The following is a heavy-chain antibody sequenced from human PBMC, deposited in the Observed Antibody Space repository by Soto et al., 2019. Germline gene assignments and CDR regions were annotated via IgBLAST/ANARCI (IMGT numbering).Heavy chain of an antibody. J-gene: IGHJ4*02. CDR1: GYTFTSYG. CDR3: ARDWVGDLAY. Sequence: QVQLVQSGGEVKQPGASVKVSCKTSGYTFTSYGISWVRQAPGQGLEWMGWISGYNGDTKYVQKFQGRVTLTTDTSTHTAYMEVRSLSSDDTAVYYCARDWVGDLAYWGQGTLVTVSS. V-gene: IGHV1-18*01. CDR2: ISGYNGDT. D-gene: IGHD4-17*01.